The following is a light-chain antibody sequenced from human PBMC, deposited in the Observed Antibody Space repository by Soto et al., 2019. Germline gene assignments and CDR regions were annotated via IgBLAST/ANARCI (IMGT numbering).Light chain of an antibody. J-gene: IGKJ2*01. Sequence: EIVMTQSPLSLPVTPGEPASISCRSSQSLLHSNGYNYLDWYLQKPGQSPQLLIYLGSNRASGVPDRFSGSGSGTDFTLKISRVEAEDVGVYYCIQALQTPRYTFGQGTKLEIK. V-gene: IGKV2-28*01. CDR3: IQALQTPRYT. CDR2: LGS. CDR1: QSLLHSNGYNY.